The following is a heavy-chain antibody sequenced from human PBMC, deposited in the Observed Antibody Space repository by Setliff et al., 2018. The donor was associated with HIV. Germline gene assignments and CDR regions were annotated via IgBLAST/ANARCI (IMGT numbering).Heavy chain of an antibody. Sequence: ASVKVSCKASGYTFNSYGISWVRQAPGQGPEWVGWIATYNGNTNYAQRLQGRVTLTTDTSTSTAYMELRSLRFDDTAVYFCARGVSQAYTYGSGAYYYFDFWGLGMLVTVS. D-gene: IGHD6-19*01. J-gene: IGHJ4*02. CDR2: IATYNGNT. V-gene: IGHV1-18*01. CDR1: GYTFNSYG. CDR3: ARGVSQAYTYGSGAYYYFDF.